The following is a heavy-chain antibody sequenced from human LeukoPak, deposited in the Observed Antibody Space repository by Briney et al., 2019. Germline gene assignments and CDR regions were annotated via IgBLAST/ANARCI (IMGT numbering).Heavy chain of an antibody. J-gene: IGHJ4*02. V-gene: IGHV4-4*07. D-gene: IGHD5-12*01. Sequence: SETLSLTRTVSGGSISSYYWSWIRQPAGKGLEWLGRINTRGSTNYIPSLKSRITLSVDTSKNQFSLMLTSVTAADTAVYYCARGPSFSGYDPPGDYWGQGTLVTVSS. CDR3: ARGPSFSGYDPPGDY. CDR2: INTRGST. CDR1: GGSISSYY.